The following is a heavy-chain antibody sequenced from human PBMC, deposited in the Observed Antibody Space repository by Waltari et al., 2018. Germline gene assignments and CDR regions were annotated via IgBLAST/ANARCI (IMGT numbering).Heavy chain of an antibody. Sequence: QVQLVQSGAEVKKPGSSVKVSCKASGGTFSSYDIRWLRQAPGQGLEWMGGIIPIFGTANYAQKFQGRVTITADESTSTAYMELSSLRSEDTAVYYCARNFKFYGSGSYLPLFDYWGQGTLVTVSS. D-gene: IGHD3-10*01. CDR2: IIPIFGTA. CDR3: ARNFKFYGSGSYLPLFDY. CDR1: GGTFSSYD. V-gene: IGHV1-69*01. J-gene: IGHJ4*02.